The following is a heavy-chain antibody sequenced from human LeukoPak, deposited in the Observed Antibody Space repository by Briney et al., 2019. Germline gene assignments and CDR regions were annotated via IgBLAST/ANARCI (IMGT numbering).Heavy chain of an antibody. CDR3: ARGHGIAAAGIGDNWFDP. CDR2: IIPILGIA. V-gene: IGHV1-69*04. Sequence: PVKVSCKASGGTFSSYAISWVRQAPGQGLEWMGRIIPILGIANYAQKFQGRVTITADKSTSIAYMELSSLRSEDTAVYYCARGHGIAAAGIGDNWFDPWGQGTLVTVSS. J-gene: IGHJ5*02. D-gene: IGHD6-13*01. CDR1: GGTFSSYA.